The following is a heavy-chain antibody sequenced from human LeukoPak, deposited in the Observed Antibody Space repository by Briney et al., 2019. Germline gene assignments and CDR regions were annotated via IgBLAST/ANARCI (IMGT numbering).Heavy chain of an antibody. CDR2: IYSGGST. CDR3: AADTDYDAFDI. Sequence: GGSLRLSCAASGFTVSSNYMSWVRQAPGKGLEWVSVIYSGGSTYYADSVKGRFTISRDNSENTLHLQMNSLRAEDTAVYYCAADTDYDAFDIWGQGTMVTVSS. CDR1: GFTVSSNY. V-gene: IGHV3-53*01. J-gene: IGHJ3*02. D-gene: IGHD4-11*01.